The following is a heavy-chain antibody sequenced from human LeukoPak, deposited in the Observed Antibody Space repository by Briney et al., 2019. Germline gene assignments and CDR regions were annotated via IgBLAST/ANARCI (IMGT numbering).Heavy chain of an antibody. D-gene: IGHD1-26*01. J-gene: IGHJ4*02. CDR3: ARGASGTYYFGY. Sequence: GGSLRLSCAASGFSVSSNYMTWVRPAPGEVLDWVSVIYSGGSTYYADSVKGRFTISRDNSKNTLFLQMNSLRPEDTAVYYCARGASGTYYFGYWGRGTLVTVSS. CDR2: IYSGGST. CDR1: GFSVSSNY. V-gene: IGHV3-66*02.